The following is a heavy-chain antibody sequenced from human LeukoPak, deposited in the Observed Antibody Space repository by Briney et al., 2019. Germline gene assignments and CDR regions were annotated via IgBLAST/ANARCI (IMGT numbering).Heavy chain of an antibody. CDR2: IYYSGST. CDR3: ARDHDYVWGSYRPWAFDI. CDR1: GGSVSSGSYY. D-gene: IGHD3-16*02. V-gene: IGHV4-61*01. J-gene: IGHJ3*02. Sequence: SETLSLTCTVSGGSVSSGSYYWSWIRQPPGKGLEWIGYIYYSGSTNYNPSLKSRVTISVDTSKNQFSLKLSSVTAADTAVYYCARDHDYVWGSYRPWAFDIWGQGTMVTVSS.